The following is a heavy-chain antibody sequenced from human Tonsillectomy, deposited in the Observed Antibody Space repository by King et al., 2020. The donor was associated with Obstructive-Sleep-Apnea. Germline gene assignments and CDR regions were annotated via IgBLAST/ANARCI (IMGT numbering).Heavy chain of an antibody. V-gene: IGHV2-5*02. CDR3: AHRPPKYYYGSGSYFDY. CDR1: GFSLSTSGVG. J-gene: IGHJ4*02. CDR2: IYWDDDK. D-gene: IGHD3-10*01. Sequence: VTLKESGPTLVKPTQTLTLTCTFSGFSLSTSGVGVGWIRQPPGKALEWLALIYWDDDKRYSPSLKSRLTITKDTSKNQVVLTMTNMDPVDTATYYCAHRPPKYYYGSGSYFDYWGQGTLVTVSS.